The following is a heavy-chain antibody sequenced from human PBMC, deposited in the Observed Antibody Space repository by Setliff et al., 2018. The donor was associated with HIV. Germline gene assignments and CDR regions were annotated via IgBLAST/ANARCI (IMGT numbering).Heavy chain of an antibody. V-gene: IGHV3-23*01. CDR3: AKDRKDSGSYPYFDY. CDR1: GFTFGNYA. CDR2: ISGSGDST. Sequence: RLSCAASGFTFGNYAMSWVRQAPGKGLDWVSVISGSGDSTYYADSVKGRFTISRDNSKNTLSLQMNSLRAEDTAVYYCAKDRKDSGSYPYFDYWGQGILVTVSS. D-gene: IGHD1-26*01. J-gene: IGHJ4*02.